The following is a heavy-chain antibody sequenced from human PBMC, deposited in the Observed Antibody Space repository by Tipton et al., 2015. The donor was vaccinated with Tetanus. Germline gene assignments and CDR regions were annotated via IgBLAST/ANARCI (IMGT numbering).Heavy chain of an antibody. Sequence: TLSLTCTVSGDSISGYYWNWIRQPPGKGLEWIGYFYYSGSTNYNPSLKSRVTMSGDTSKNQFSLKMTFVTDADTGIYYCARPAVPNMSEYYFDSWGQGTLVTVSS. D-gene: IGHD6-19*01. V-gene: IGHV4-59*12. CDR2: FYYSGST. J-gene: IGHJ4*02. CDR1: GDSISGYY. CDR3: ARPAVPNMSEYYFDS.